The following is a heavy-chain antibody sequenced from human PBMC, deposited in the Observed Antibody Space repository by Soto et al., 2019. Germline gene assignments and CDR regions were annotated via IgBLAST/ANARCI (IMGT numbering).Heavy chain of an antibody. Sequence: SQTLSLTCAISGDSVSSNSAAWNWIRQSPSRGLEWLGRTYYRSKWYNDYAVSVKSRITINPDTSKNQFSLQLNSVTPEDTAVYYCARESPVGYSSSWYTSNAFDIWCQGTMVTVSS. V-gene: IGHV6-1*01. CDR2: TYYRSKWYN. D-gene: IGHD6-13*01. CDR1: GDSVSSNSAA. CDR3: ARESPVGYSSSWYTSNAFDI. J-gene: IGHJ3*02.